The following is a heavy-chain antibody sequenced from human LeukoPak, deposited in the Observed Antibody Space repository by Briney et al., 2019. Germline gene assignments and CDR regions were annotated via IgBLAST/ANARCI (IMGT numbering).Heavy chain of an antibody. V-gene: IGHV3-23*01. D-gene: IGHD6-13*01. CDR1: RFTFSNYA. Sequence: GGSLRLSCAASRFTFSNYAMSWLRQAPGKGLECVSGLSDGGGYTYYADSVKGRFTISRDNAKNTLYLQMNSLRAEDTAIYYCATAYSTTWSFSDFWGQGTLVTVSS. J-gene: IGHJ4*02. CDR2: LSDGGGYT. CDR3: ATAYSTTWSFSDF.